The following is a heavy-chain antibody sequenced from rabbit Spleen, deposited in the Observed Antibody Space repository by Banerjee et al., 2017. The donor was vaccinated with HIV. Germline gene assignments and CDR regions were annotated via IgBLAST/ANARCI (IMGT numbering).Heavy chain of an antibody. CDR2: IYGGISGST. Sequence: QSLEESGGDLVKPGASLTLTCTASGFSFSNSYYMCWVRQAPGKGLEWIACIYGGISGSTAYASWAKGRFTISSDNAQNTVDLQMNSLTAADTATYFCARNYNSAWDLWGPGTLVTVS. V-gene: IGHV1S40*01. D-gene: IGHD4-1*01. J-gene: IGHJ6*01. CDR3: ARNYNSAWDL. CDR1: GFSFSNSYY.